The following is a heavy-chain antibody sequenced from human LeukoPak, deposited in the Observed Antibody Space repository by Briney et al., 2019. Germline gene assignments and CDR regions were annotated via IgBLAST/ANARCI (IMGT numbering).Heavy chain of an antibody. D-gene: IGHD6-6*01. Sequence: GASVKVSCKASGYTFTSYGISWVQQAPGQGLEWMGWISNDNGNTNYAQKFQGRVTVTTDRPTTTVYMELRSLRSDDTAVYYCTRDRDYSSSTQDFDSWGQGSLVTVAS. CDR3: TRDRDYSSSTQDFDS. V-gene: IGHV1-18*01. J-gene: IGHJ4*02. CDR2: ISNDNGNT. CDR1: GYTFTSYG.